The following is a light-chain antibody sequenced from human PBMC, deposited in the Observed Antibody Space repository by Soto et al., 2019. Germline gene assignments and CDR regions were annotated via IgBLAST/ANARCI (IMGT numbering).Light chain of an antibody. CDR2: GAS. V-gene: IGKV3-15*01. J-gene: IGKJ1*01. Sequence: EIVLTQSPASLSVSPGERVTLSCRASQSVDINLAWYQQKPGQAPRLLIYGASTRATGIPARFSGSGSGTEFTLTISSLQSEDFAVYYCQQYRTFGQGTKADI. CDR1: QSVDIN. CDR3: QQYRT.